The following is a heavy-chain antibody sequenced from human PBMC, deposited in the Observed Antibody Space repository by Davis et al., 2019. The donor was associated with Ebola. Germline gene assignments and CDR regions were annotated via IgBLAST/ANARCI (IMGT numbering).Heavy chain of an antibody. V-gene: IGHV1-8*01. CDR3: ARRVGSSGWFKFDY. J-gene: IGHJ4*02. Sequence: AASVKVSCKPSGYTFTSHDINWVRQAPGQGLEWMGWMNPNSGNTGYAQKFQGRVTMTRNTSISTAYVELSSLRPEDTAMYYCARRVGSSGWFKFDYWGQGALVTVSS. D-gene: IGHD6-19*01. CDR2: MNPNSGNT. CDR1: GYTFTSHD.